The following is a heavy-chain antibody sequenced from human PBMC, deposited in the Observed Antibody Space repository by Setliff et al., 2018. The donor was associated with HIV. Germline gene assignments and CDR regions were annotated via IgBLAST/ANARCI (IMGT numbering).Heavy chain of an antibody. CDR1: GGSMSTYY. CDR2: VYTSGST. V-gene: IGHV4-4*07. J-gene: IGHJ2*01. Sequence: PSETLSLTCSVSGGSMSTYYWSWIRQPAGKRLEWIGRVYTSGSTIYNPSLRSRVTMSVDTSKSQFSLKLNSVAAADTAVYYCARDTGYILSGYRPHWYFDLWGRGTLVTVSS. D-gene: IGHD3-9*01. CDR3: ARDTGYILSGYRPHWYFDL.